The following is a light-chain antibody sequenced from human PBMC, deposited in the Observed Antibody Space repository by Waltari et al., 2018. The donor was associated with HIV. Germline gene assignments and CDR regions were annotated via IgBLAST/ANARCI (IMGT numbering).Light chain of an antibody. CDR2: EVS. Sequence: QSALTQPPSASGSPGQSVTISCTGTSSDVGGYNYVSWYQQHPGKAPNPTIYEVSKRPSGFPDRFSGSKSANTASLTVSGLQAEDEADYYCSSYAGSSNLRVFGGGTKLTVL. J-gene: IGLJ2*01. CDR1: SSDVGGYNY. V-gene: IGLV2-8*01. CDR3: SSYAGSSNLRV.